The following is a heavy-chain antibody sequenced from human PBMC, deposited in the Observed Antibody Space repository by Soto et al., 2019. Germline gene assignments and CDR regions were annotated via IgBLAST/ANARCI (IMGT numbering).Heavy chain of an antibody. V-gene: IGHV3-33*01. CDR2: IWYDGSNK. CDR3: ARDRHIVVVTALDAFDI. J-gene: IGHJ3*02. D-gene: IGHD2-21*02. CDR1: GFTFSSYG. Sequence: QVQLVESGGGVVQPGRSPRLSCAASGFTFSSYGMHWVRQAPGKGLEWVAVIWYDGSNKYYADSVKGRFTISRDNSKNTLYLQMNSLRAEDTAVYYCARDRHIVVVTALDAFDIWGQGTMVTVSS.